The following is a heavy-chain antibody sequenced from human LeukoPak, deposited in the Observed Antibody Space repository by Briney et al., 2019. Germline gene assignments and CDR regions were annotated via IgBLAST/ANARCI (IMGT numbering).Heavy chain of an antibody. V-gene: IGHV1-69*13. J-gene: IGHJ4*02. Sequence: SVKVSCKASGGTFSSYAISWVRQAPGQGLEWMGGIIPTFGTANYAQKFQGRVTITADESTSTAYMELSSLRSEDTAVYYCARAPYRLVVNYYFDYWGQGTLVTVSS. CDR2: IIPTFGTA. CDR3: ARAPYRLVVNYYFDY. CDR1: GGTFSSYA. D-gene: IGHD2-21*01.